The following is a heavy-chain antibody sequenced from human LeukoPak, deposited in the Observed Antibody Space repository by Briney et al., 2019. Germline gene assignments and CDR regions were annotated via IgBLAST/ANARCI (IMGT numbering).Heavy chain of an antibody. CDR1: GYTFTSYD. CDR3: ARAKYSGSYYPFDYYYYGMDV. D-gene: IGHD1-26*01. CDR2: MNPNSGNT. V-gene: IGHV1-8*01. Sequence: ASVKVSCKASGYTFTSYDINWVRQATGQGLEWMGWMNPNSGNTGYAQKFQGRVTMTGNTSISTAYMELSSLRSEDTAVYYCARAKYSGSYYPFDYYYYGMDVWGQGTTVTVSS. J-gene: IGHJ6*02.